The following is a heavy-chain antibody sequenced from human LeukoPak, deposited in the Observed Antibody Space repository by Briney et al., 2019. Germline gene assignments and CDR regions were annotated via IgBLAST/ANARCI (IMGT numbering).Heavy chain of an antibody. CDR3: ARGSSGSYWWSRPPNKYYFDY. J-gene: IGHJ4*02. V-gene: IGHV1-46*01. Sequence: ASVKVSCKASGYTFGTHWMHWVRQAPGQGLEWMGIINPSGDFRSYAQKFRGRVTVTRDMSTRTVYMELSDLRSEDTAVYYCARGSSGSYWWSRPPNKYYFDYWGQGTLVTVSS. CDR2: INPSGDFR. CDR1: GYTFGTHW. D-gene: IGHD1-26*01.